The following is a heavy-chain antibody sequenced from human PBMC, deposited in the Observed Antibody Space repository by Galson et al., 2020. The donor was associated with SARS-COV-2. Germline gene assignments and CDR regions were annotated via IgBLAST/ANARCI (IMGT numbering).Heavy chain of an antibody. J-gene: IGHJ4*02. Sequence: GESLKISCVGSGFTFNTYWMAWVRQAPGKGLEWVANINQDGSKESLVHAVEGRFTISRDNGQNSLYLLMNSLSADDTAVYYCARGGHSGYAPMPLSDWGQGTQVTVSS. CDR3: ARGGHSGYAPMPLSD. CDR2: INQDGSKE. D-gene: IGHD5-12*01. CDR1: GFTFNTYW. V-gene: IGHV3-7*03.